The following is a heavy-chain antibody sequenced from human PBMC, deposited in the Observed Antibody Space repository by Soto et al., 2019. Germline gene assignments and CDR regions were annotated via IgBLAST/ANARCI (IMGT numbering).Heavy chain of an antibody. D-gene: IGHD4-17*01. V-gene: IGHV1-3*01. CDR2: INAGNGNT. Sequence: QVQLVQSGAEVKKPGASVKVSCKASGYTFTSYAMHWVRQAPGQRLEWMGWINAGNGNTKYSQKFQGRVTITKETSARTAYMEVSSLRYEDTAVYYCNMVTTHYYGMDVWGQGTTVTVSS. CDR3: NMVTTHYYGMDV. J-gene: IGHJ6*02. CDR1: GYTFTSYA.